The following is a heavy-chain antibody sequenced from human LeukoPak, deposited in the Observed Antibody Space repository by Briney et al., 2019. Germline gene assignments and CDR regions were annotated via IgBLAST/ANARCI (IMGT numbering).Heavy chain of an antibody. V-gene: IGHV3-23*01. Sequence: GGSLRLSCAASGFTFSSYAMSWVRQAPGKGLEWVSAISGSGDGTYYADSVRGRFTISRDNSIDTLYLQMNSLRVEDTAVYFCAKIGPAGIFGTTGRRDTDSWGQGTLVTVSS. CDR2: ISGSGDGT. CDR1: GFTFSSYA. CDR3: AKIGPAGIFGTTGRRDTDS. D-gene: IGHD1-7*01. J-gene: IGHJ4*02.